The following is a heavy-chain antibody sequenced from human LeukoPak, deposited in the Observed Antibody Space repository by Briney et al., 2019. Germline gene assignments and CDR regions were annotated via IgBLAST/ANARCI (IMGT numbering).Heavy chain of an antibody. CDR1: GGSISSSNW. D-gene: IGHD2-15*01. Sequence: PSGTLSLTCAVSGGSISSSNWWSWVRQPPGKGLEWIGEIYHSGSTNYNPSLKSRVTISVDKSKNQFSLKLSSVTAADTAVYYCASKGEYCGGGSCYWAFDYWGQGTLVTVSS. CDR3: ASKGEYCGGGSCYWAFDY. V-gene: IGHV4-4*02. J-gene: IGHJ4*02. CDR2: IYHSGST.